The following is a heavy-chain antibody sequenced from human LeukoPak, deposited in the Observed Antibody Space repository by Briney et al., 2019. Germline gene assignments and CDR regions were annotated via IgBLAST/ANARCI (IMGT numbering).Heavy chain of an antibody. Sequence: HGGSLRLSCAASGFTLRTYWMSWVRQAPGKGLEWVAIIKQDGSEKYYVDSVKGRFTISRDNANHSLHLQMNSLRAEDTAVYCCARDLQGYSSGWYRGDYWGQGTLVTVSS. CDR2: IKQDGSEK. CDR1: GFTLRTYW. D-gene: IGHD6-19*01. V-gene: IGHV3-7*01. J-gene: IGHJ4*02. CDR3: ARDLQGYSSGWYRGDY.